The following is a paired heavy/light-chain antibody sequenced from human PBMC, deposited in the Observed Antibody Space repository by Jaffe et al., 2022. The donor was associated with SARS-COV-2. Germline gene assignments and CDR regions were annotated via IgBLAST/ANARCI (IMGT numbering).Heavy chain of an antibody. CDR2: INPNSGGT. CDR1: GYTFTNHY. V-gene: IGHV1-46*04. CDR3: VRVGLAAATTRGWFDP. D-gene: IGHD6-25*01. Sequence: QVQLVQSGAEVRQPGASVKVSCKASGYTFTNHYVHWIRQAPGQGFEWMGIINPNSGGTGYAQKLQGRLTLTRDTSTNTLYMELSSLEYEDTAVYYCVRVGLAAATTRGWFDPWGQGTLVTVSS. J-gene: IGHJ5*02.
Light chain of an antibody. J-gene: IGKJ2*01. CDR3: MQALQTPRT. Sequence: DIVMTQSPLSLPVTPGEPASISCRSSQSLLHSNRYNYLDWYVQKPGQSPQLLIYLGSNRASGVPDRFSGSGSGTDFTLKISRVEAEDVGVYYCMQALQTPRTFGQGTKLEI. V-gene: IGKV2-28*01. CDR2: LGS. CDR1: QSLLHSNRYNY.